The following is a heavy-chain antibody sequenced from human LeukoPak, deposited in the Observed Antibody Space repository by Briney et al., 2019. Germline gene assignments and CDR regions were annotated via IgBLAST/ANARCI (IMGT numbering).Heavy chain of an antibody. CDR1: GFTFSNYA. Sequence: GGSLRLSCAASGFTFSNYAMSWVRQAPGKGLEWVSTISVSGGTTYYADSVKGRFTISRDNSRTTLYLQMNSLRTEDTAVYYCARDFYAPGSYYFDYWGQGTLVTVSS. J-gene: IGHJ4*02. CDR3: ARDFYAPGSYYFDY. D-gene: IGHD3-10*01. V-gene: IGHV3-23*01. CDR2: ISVSGGTT.